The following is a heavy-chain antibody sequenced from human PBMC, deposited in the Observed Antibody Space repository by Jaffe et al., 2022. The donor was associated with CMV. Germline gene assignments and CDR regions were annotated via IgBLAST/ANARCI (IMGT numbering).Heavy chain of an antibody. Sequence: QVQLVQSGAEVKKPGASVKVSCKASGYTFTSYYMHWVRQAPGQGLEWMGIINPSGGSTSYAQKFQGRVTMTRDTSTSTVYMELSSLRSEDTAVYYCATEFGTYCSGGSCYHRGDYWGQGTLVTVSS. D-gene: IGHD2-15*01. CDR2: INPSGGST. CDR1: GYTFTSYY. V-gene: IGHV1-46*01. CDR3: ATEFGTYCSGGSCYHRGDY. J-gene: IGHJ4*02.